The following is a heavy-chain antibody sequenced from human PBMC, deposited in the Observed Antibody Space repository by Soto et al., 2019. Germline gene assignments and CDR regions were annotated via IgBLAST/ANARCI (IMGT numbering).Heavy chain of an antibody. D-gene: IGHD5-12*01. CDR2: ISYDGSNK. CDR3: AKMVRKYSGYDRGYYFDY. J-gene: IGHJ4*02. V-gene: IGHV3-30*18. Sequence: GGSLRLSCAASGFTFSSYGMHWVRQAPGKGLEWVAVISYDGSNKYYADSVKGRFTISRDNSKNTLYLQMNSLRAEDTAVYYCAKMVRKYSGYDRGYYFDYWGQGTLVTVSS. CDR1: GFTFSSYG.